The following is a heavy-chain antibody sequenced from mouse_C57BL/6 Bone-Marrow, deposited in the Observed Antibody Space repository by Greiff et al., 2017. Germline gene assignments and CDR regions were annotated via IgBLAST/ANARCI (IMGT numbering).Heavy chain of an antibody. CDR3: ARERGLRSYWYFDV. CDR1: GYTFTDYY. Sequence: EVQLQQSGPELVKPGASVKISCKASGYTFTDYYMNWVKQSHGKSLEWIGDINPNNGGTSYNQKFKGKATLTVDKSSSTAYMELRSLTSEDSAVYYCARERGLRSYWYFDVWGTGTTVTVSS. J-gene: IGHJ1*03. V-gene: IGHV1-26*01. CDR2: INPNNGGT.